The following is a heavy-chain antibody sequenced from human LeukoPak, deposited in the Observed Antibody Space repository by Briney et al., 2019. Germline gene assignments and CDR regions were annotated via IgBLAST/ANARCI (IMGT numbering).Heavy chain of an antibody. CDR3: ARLTFFTYYYDSSDYKGFYFDY. Sequence: SETLSLTCTVSGGSISSSSYYWGWIRQPPGKGLEWIGSIYYSGSTYYNPSLKSRVTISVDTSKNHFSLKLSSVTAADTAVFYCARLTFFTYYYDSSDYKGFYFDYWGQGSLVTVSS. CDR2: IYYSGST. CDR1: GGSISSSSYY. J-gene: IGHJ4*02. V-gene: IGHV4-39*02. D-gene: IGHD3-22*01.